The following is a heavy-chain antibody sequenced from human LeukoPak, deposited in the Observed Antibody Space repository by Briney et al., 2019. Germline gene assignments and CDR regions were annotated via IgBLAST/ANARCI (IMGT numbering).Heavy chain of an antibody. D-gene: IGHD3-16*01. CDR2: ILDSGYST. V-gene: IGHV3-23*01. Sequence: GGSLRLSCAASGFTFSSYAMSWVSQAPGKGLEGVSGILDSGYSTYYANSVKGRFTISRDNSNNTLYLQMHSLRAEDTALYYCAKLGGHPLHNYYVGVWGKGTTVALSS. CDR1: GFTFSSYA. J-gene: IGHJ6*03. CDR3: AKLGGHPLHNYYVGV.